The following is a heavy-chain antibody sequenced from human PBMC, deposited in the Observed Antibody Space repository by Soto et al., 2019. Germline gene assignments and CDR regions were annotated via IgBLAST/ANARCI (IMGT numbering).Heavy chain of an antibody. CDR1: GGSFTSNNW. CDR3: ASRDPGTSVDY. J-gene: IGHJ4*02. D-gene: IGHD1-7*01. Sequence: QVQLQESGPGLVKPSGTLSLTCAVSGGSFTSNNWWTWVRQPPGQVLEWIGEIYRTGSTNYNPSLKSRVTISLDKSENQFSMKLTSLTAADTAVYYCASRDPGTSVDYWGQGTLVTVSS. CDR2: IYRTGST. V-gene: IGHV4-4*02.